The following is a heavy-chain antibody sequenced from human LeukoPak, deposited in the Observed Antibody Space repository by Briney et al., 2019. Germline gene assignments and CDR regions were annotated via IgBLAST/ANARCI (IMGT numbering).Heavy chain of an antibody. V-gene: IGHV4-59*11. CDR1: GGSISSHY. D-gene: IGHD3-3*01. J-gene: IGHJ5*02. Sequence: SETLSLTCTVSGGSISSHYWSWIRQPPGKGLEWIGYIYYSGSTNYNPSLKSRVTISVDTSKNQFSLKLSSVTAADTAVYYCARVRYYDFWSGYYKAYNWFDPWGQGTLVTVSS. CDR3: ARVRYYDFWSGYYKAYNWFDP. CDR2: IYYSGST.